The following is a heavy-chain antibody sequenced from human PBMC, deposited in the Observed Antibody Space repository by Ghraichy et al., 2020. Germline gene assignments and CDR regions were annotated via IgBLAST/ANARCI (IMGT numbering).Heavy chain of an antibody. V-gene: IGHV3-9*01. CDR3: AKVVEARRVDDFDI. Sequence: GGSLRLSCVASGFTFGDYAMNWVRQAPGEGLEWVSVISWTSANMCYSGSVKGRFTISRDNSKNSLYLQMNSLRPEDTALYYCAKVVEARRVDDFDIWGQATMGTVSS. CDR1: GFTFGDYA. D-gene: IGHD6-6*01. CDR2: ISWTSANM. J-gene: IGHJ3*02.